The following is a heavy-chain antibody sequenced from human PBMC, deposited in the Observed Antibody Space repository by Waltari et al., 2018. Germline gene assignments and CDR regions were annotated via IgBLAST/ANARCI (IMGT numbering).Heavy chain of an antibody. V-gene: IGHV3-49*04. CDR1: GFTFGDYA. Sequence: EVQLVESGGGLVQPGRSLRLSCTASGFTFGDYAMSWVRQAPGKGREWVGVMRRKVYGGTTEYAASVKGRFTMSRYDSKSIAYLQMNSLKTEDRAVYYCTRWAALSGSDENWGQGTLGTVSS. CDR2: MRRKVYGGTT. CDR3: TRWAALSGSDEN. D-gene: IGHD1-26*01. J-gene: IGHJ4*02.